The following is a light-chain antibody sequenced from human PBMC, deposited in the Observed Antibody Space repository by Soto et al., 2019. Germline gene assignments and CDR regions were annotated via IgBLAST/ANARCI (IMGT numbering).Light chain of an antibody. CDR1: QSVSSRF. Sequence: DIVLTQSPGTLSLSPGERATLSCRASQSVSSRFLAWYQQKPGQAPRLLMYGASSRATGVPDRFSGTGSGTDFTLTISRLEPEDFAVYYCHQYNSWPRGTFGPGTKVEIK. CDR2: GAS. J-gene: IGKJ3*01. CDR3: HQYNSWPRGT. V-gene: IGKV3-20*01.